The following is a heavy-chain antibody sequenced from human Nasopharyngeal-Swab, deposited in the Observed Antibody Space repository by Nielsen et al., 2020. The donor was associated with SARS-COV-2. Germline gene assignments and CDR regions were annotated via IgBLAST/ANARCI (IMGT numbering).Heavy chain of an antibody. CDR3: AKDGGADIAVVPAATVSSFDI. D-gene: IGHD2-2*01. CDR1: GFTFSPHG. J-gene: IGHJ3*02. CDR2: ISYDGSNK. V-gene: IGHV3-30*18. Sequence: GGSLRLSCAASGFTFSPHGMHWVRQAPGKGPEWVAVISYDGSNKYYADSVKGRFTISRDNSKNTLYLQMNSLRAEDTAVYYCAKDGGADIAVVPAATVSSFDIWGQGTMVTVSS.